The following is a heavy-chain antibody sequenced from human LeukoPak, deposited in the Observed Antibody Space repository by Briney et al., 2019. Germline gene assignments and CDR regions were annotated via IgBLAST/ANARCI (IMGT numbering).Heavy chain of an antibody. CDR3: ARGGSGRYSALDF. D-gene: IGHD1-26*01. Sequence: SETLSLTCTVYGDSISTYYWTWIRQPAGKGLEWIGRISTSGSTNYNPSLKSRVTMSVDTSKNQFSLKLSSMTAADTAVYYCARGGSGRYSALDFWGQGTLVTVSS. CDR1: GDSISTYY. J-gene: IGHJ4*02. CDR2: ISTSGST. V-gene: IGHV4-4*07.